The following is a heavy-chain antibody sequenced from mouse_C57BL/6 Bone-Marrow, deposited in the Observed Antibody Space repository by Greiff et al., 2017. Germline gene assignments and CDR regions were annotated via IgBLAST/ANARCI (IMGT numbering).Heavy chain of an antibody. D-gene: IGHD1-1*01. J-gene: IGHJ3*01. CDR1: GYTFTDYE. V-gene: IGHV1-15*01. Sequence: SGAELVRPGASVTLSCKASGYTFTDYEMHWVKQTPVHGLEWIGAIDPETGGTAYNQKFKGKAILTADKSSSTAYMELRSLTSEDSAVYYCTLPGIYYGSSQFAYWGQGTLVTVSA. CDR2: IDPETGGT. CDR3: TLPGIYYGSSQFAY.